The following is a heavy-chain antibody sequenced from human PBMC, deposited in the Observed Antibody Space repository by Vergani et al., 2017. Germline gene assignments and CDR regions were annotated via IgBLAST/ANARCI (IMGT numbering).Heavy chain of an antibody. CDR3: ARGRGGYDYPIDY. D-gene: IGHD5-12*01. CDR2: IYTSGST. CDR1: GGSISSYY. J-gene: IGHJ4*02. V-gene: IGHV4-59*10. Sequence: QVQLQQWGAGLLKPSETLSLTCTVSGGSISSYYWSWIRQPAGKGLEWIGRIYTSGSTNYNPSLKIRVTMSVDTSKNQYSLKLGSVTAADTAVYYCARGRGGYDYPIDYWGQGTLVTVSS.